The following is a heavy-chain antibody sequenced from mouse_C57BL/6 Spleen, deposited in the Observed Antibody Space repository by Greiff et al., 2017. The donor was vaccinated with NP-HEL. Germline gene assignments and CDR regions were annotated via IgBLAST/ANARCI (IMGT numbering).Heavy chain of an antibody. CDR1: GYAFSSSW. J-gene: IGHJ3*01. V-gene: IGHV1-82*01. CDR2: IYPGDGDT. D-gene: IGHD2-3*01. Sequence: VKLQQSGPELVKPGASVKISCKASGYAFSSSWMNWVKQRPGKGLEWIGRIYPGDGDTNYNGKFKGKATLTADKSSSTAYMQLSSLTSEDSAVYFCARSYDGYPFAYWGQGTLVTVSA. CDR3: ARSYDGYPFAY.